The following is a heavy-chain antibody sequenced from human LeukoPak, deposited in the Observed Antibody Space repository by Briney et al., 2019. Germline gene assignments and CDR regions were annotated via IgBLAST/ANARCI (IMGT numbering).Heavy chain of an antibody. D-gene: IGHD3-10*01. CDR2: INPSGGST. Sequence: ASVKVSCKASGYTFTSYYMHWVRQAPGQGLEWMGIINPSGGSTSYAQKFQGRVTMTRDTSTSTVYMELSSLRSEDTAVYYCARDRTTMIRGVTLPLNYFDSWGQGTLVTVSS. CDR3: ARDRTTMIRGVTLPLNYFDS. V-gene: IGHV1-46*01. CDR1: GYTFTSYY. J-gene: IGHJ4*02.